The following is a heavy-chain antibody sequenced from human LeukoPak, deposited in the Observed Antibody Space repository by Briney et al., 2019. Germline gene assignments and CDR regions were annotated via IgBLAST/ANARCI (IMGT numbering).Heavy chain of an antibody. J-gene: IGHJ3*02. CDR1: GGSISSGGYY. CDR2: IYYSGST. CDR3: ARPSRFWSVYAFDI. Sequence: SETLSLTCTVSGGSISSGGYYWSCIRQHPGKGLECIGYIYYSGSTYYNPSLKSRVTISVDTSKNQFSLKLSSVTAADTAVYYCARPSRFWSVYAFDIWGQGTMVTVSS. V-gene: IGHV4-31*03. D-gene: IGHD3-3*01.